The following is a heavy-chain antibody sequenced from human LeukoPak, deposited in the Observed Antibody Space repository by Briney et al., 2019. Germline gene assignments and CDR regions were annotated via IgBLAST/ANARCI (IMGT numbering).Heavy chain of an antibody. V-gene: IGHV4-34*01. Sequence: PSETLSLTCAVYGGSFSGYYWSWIRQPPGKGLEWIGEINHSGSTNYNPSLKSRVTISVDTSKNQFSLKLSSVTAADTAVYYCARGNSHRLLDYWGQGTLVTVSS. CDR1: GGSFSGYY. CDR3: ARGNSHRLLDY. CDR2: INHSGST. J-gene: IGHJ4*02. D-gene: IGHD2/OR15-2a*01.